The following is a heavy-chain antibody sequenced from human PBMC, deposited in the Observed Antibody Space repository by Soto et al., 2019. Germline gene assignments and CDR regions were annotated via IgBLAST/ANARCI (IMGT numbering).Heavy chain of an antibody. J-gene: IGHJ3*02. CDR2: IKQDGSEK. Sequence: GGSLRLSCAASGFTFSSYWMSWVRQAPGKGLEWVANIKQDGSEKYYVDSVKGRFTISRDNAKNSLYLQMNSLRAEDTAVYYCARFDYGDFDAFDIWGQGTMVTVSS. CDR3: ARFDYGDFDAFDI. D-gene: IGHD4-17*01. CDR1: GFTFSSYW. V-gene: IGHV3-7*01.